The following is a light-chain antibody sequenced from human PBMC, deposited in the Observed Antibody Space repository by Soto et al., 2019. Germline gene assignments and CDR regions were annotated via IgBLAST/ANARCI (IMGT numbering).Light chain of an antibody. CDR3: QQYNNWPQT. CDR1: QSVSSN. V-gene: IGKV3-15*01. Sequence: EIVMTQTPGTLSVSPGERATVSCRARQSVSSNLAWYQQKPGQAPRLLIYGASTRAAGIPARFSGSGSGTEFTLTISSLQSEDFAVYYCQQYNNWPQTFGQGTKVDIK. J-gene: IGKJ1*01. CDR2: GAS.